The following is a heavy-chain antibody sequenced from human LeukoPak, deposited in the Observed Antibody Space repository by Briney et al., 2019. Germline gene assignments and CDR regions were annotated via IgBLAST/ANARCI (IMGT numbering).Heavy chain of an antibody. CDR1: GGTFSSYA. V-gene: IGHV1-69*04. CDR2: IIPILGIA. CDR3: ARLRSGYCSSTSCYFLDY. J-gene: IGHJ4*02. D-gene: IGHD2-2*01. Sequence: GASVKVSCKASGGTFSSYAISWVRQAPGQGLEWMGRIIPILGIANYAQKFQGRVTITADKSTSTAYMELSSLRSEDTAVYYCARLRSGYCSSTSCYFLDYWGQGTLVTVSS.